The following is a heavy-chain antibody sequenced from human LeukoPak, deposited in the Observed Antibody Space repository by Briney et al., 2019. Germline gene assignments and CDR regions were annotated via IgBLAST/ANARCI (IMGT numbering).Heavy chain of an antibody. D-gene: IGHD6-19*01. J-gene: IGHJ6*02. CDR3: ASRAVAGNYYYYGMDV. CDR2: IYYSGST. V-gene: IGHV4-39*01. Sequence: PSETLSLTCTVSGGSISSSRYYWGWIRQPPGKGLEWIGSIYYSGSTYYNLSLKSRVTLSVDTSKNQFSLNLRSVTAADTAVYYCASRAVAGNYYYYGMDVWGQGTTVTVSS. CDR1: GGSISSSRYY.